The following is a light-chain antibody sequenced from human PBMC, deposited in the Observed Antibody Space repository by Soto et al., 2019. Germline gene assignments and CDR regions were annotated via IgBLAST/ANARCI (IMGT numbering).Light chain of an antibody. V-gene: IGKV1-39*01. CDR1: QDISYY. J-gene: IGKJ1*01. CDR2: GAS. CDR3: QQSYSTLSA. Sequence: DIHMTQSPSSLSASVGDRVTITCRASQDISYYLNWYQHKPGTAPKLLIFGASHLQTGVPSRFSGSGSGTDFSLTIRSLQSEDYATYYCQQSYSTLSAFGQGTKVEIK.